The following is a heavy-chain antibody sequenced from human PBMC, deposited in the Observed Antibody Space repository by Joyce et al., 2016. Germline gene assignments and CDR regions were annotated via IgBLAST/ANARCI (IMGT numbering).Heavy chain of an antibody. D-gene: IGHD7-27*01. CDR1: GYTFSKYW. Sequence: EVQLEQSGAEVKKPGETLRISCKGTGYTFSKYWIAWVRHMPGKGLEWMGIIYPADSDTKYNPPFQGQVTISADKSINTAYLKWTGLKASDTAIYYCARQAESRYDWGVNYLYYFMDVWGKGTTVTVSS. CDR2: IYPADSDT. J-gene: IGHJ6*03. CDR3: ARQAESRYDWGVNYLYYFMDV. V-gene: IGHV5-51*01.